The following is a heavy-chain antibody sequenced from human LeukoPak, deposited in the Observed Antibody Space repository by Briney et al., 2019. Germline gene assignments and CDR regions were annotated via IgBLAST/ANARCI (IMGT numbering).Heavy chain of an antibody. CDR2: ISGSGGST. CDR3: AKFDYYYGSGSYPHWDY. CDR1: GFTFSTFG. V-gene: IGHV3-23*01. D-gene: IGHD3-10*01. Sequence: GRSLRLSCAASGFTFSTFGMHWVRQAPGKGLEWVSAISGSGGSTYYADSVKGRFTISRDNSKNTLYLQMNSLRAEDTAVYYCAKFDYYYGSGSYPHWDYWGQGTLVTVSS. J-gene: IGHJ4*02.